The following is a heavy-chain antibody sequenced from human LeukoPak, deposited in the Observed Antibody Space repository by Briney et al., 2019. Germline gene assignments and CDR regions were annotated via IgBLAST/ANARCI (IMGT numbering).Heavy chain of an antibody. V-gene: IGHV5-51*01. CDR1: GYSFTSYW. CDR3: ARRDKPHYYDSSGYYNWFDP. Sequence: GESLKISCKGSGYSFTSYWIGWVRQMPGKGLEWMGIIYPGDSDTRYSPSFQGQVTISADKSISTAYLQWSSLKASDTAMYYCARRDKPHYYDSSGYYNWFDPWGQGTLVTVSS. J-gene: IGHJ5*02. D-gene: IGHD3-22*01. CDR2: IYPGDSDT.